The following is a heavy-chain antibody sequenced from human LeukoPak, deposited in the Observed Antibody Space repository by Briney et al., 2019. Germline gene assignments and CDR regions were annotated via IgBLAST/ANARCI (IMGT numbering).Heavy chain of an antibody. CDR3: ARGLLSGDSFGYYNYYMDV. CDR2: FIPIFRTA. J-gene: IGHJ6*03. D-gene: IGHD5-18*01. CDR1: GGTFNSYI. V-gene: IGHV1-69*01. Sequence: SVKVSCKTSGGTFNSYIISWVRQAPGQGLEWMGGFIPIFRTAKYAQNFQGRVTFSSDGSTSTAYMELSSLISEDTAVYYCARGLLSGDSFGYYNYYMDVWGKGTTVTVSS.